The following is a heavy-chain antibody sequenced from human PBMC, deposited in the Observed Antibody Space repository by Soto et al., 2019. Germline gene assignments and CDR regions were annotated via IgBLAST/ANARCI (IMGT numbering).Heavy chain of an antibody. J-gene: IGHJ4*02. CDR2: ISSSGSTI. D-gene: IGHD2-15*01. Sequence: EVQLVESGGGLVKPGGSLRLSCAASGFTFSSYEMNWVRQAPGKGLEWVSYISSSGSTIYYADSVKGRFTISRDNAKNSLYLQMNSLRAEDTAVYYCASQPCSGGSCYSQDYWGQGTLVTVSS. CDR3: ASQPCSGGSCYSQDY. V-gene: IGHV3-48*03. CDR1: GFTFSSYE.